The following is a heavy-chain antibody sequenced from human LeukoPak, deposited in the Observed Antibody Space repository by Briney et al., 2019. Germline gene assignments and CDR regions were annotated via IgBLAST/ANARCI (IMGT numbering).Heavy chain of an antibody. CDR2: IKQDGSAK. V-gene: IGHV3-7*01. CDR1: GFTISSYW. D-gene: IGHD6-6*01. CDR3: ARDSSHLY. Sequence: GGSLRPSCADSGFTISSYWMSWVRQAPGKGLEWVANIKQDGSAKYYVDSVKGRFTISRDNAENSLYLQMKSLRAEDTAVYYCARDSSHLYWGQGTLVTVSS. J-gene: IGHJ4*02.